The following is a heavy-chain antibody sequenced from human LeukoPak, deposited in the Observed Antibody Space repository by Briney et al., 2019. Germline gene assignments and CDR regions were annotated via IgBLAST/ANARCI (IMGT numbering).Heavy chain of an antibody. CDR2: ISSSSSYI. V-gene: IGHV3-21*04. CDR1: GFTFSNYN. D-gene: IGHD6-13*01. Sequence: GGSLRLSCAASGFTFSNYNINWVRQAPRKGLEWVSSISSSSSYIYYADSVKGRFTISRDNAKNSLYLQMNSLRAEDTAVYYCAKGQQLVDYWGQGTLVTVSS. J-gene: IGHJ4*02. CDR3: AKGQQLVDY.